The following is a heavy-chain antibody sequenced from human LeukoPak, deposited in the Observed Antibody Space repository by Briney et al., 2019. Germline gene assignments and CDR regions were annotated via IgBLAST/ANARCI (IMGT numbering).Heavy chain of an antibody. V-gene: IGHV3-15*01. CDR3: TTYLRSSGGFDY. D-gene: IGHD6-6*01. Sequence: GGSLRLSCAASGFTFTNAWMSWVRQAPGKGLEWVGRIKSKTDGGTTDYAAPVKGRFTISRDDSKNTLHLQMNSLKTEDTAVYYCTTYLRSSGGFDYWGQGTLVTVSS. CDR1: GFTFTNAW. J-gene: IGHJ4*02. CDR2: IKSKTDGGTT.